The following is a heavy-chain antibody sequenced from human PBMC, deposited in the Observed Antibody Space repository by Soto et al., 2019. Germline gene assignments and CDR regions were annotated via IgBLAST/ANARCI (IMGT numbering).Heavy chain of an antibody. CDR1: GYTFTSYY. CDR2: IDPSGGST. Sequence: ASVKVSCKASGYTFTSYYIHWVRQAPGQGLEWMGIIDPSGGSTSYAQKFQGRVTMTRDTSTSTVYMELSSLISEDTAVYYCARGSVAGRRFDYWGQGALVTVSS. CDR3: ARGSVAGRRFDY. J-gene: IGHJ4*02. V-gene: IGHV1-46*01. D-gene: IGHD6-19*01.